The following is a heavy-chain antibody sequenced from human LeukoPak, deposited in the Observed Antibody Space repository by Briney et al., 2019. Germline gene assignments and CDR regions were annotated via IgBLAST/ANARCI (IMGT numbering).Heavy chain of an antibody. CDR1: GGSISSSSYY. D-gene: IGHD1-20*01. CDR3: ARHAGWYNWNAEIDY. J-gene: IGHJ4*02. Sequence: PSQTLSLTCTVSGGSISSSSYYWGWIRQPPGKGLEWIGSNYYSGSTYYNPSLKSRVTISVDTSKNQFSLKLSSVTAADTAVYYCARHAGWYNWNAEIDYWGQGTLVTVSS. V-gene: IGHV4-39*01. CDR2: NYYSGST.